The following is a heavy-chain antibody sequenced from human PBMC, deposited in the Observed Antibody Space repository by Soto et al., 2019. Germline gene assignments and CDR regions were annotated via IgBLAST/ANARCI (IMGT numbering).Heavy chain of an antibody. CDR1: GGTFSTSA. CDR2: IMPVFATP. D-gene: IGHD3-3*02. Sequence: QVQLMQSGAEVKKPGSSVKVSCKASGGTFSTSAMRWVRQAPGEGLEWVGGIMPVFATPDYAQKFQGRVTISADESTTTACLELTSLTTDDSAVYYCARDKDRQQLGGNYYYILDVWGQGTAITVSS. J-gene: IGHJ6*02. CDR3: ARDKDRQQLGGNYYYILDV. V-gene: IGHV1-69*12.